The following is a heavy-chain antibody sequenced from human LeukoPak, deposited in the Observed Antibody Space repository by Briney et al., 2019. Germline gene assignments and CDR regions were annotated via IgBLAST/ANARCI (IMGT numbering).Heavy chain of an antibody. CDR1: GGSISSYY. V-gene: IGHV4-59*01. J-gene: IGHJ4*02. D-gene: IGHD6-19*01. CDR2: IYYSGST. Sequence: SETLSLTCTVSGGSISSYYWSWIRQPPGKGLEWIGYIYYSGSTNYNPSLKSRVTISVDTSKNQFSLKLSSVTAADTAVYYCARGKWLDTYYFDYWGQGTLVTVSS. CDR3: ARGKWLDTYYFDY.